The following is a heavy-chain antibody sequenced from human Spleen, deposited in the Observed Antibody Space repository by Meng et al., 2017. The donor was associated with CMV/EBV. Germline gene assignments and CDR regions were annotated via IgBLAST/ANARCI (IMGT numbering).Heavy chain of an antibody. Sequence: QGQLQQGGAGLLNPSWTLSLTSAVYGGSFSGYYWSWIRQPPGKGLEWIGEINHSGSTNYNPSLKSRVTISVDTSKNQFSLKLSSVTAADTAVYYCARGLSYYDFWSGYYTRAYYFDYWGQGTLVTVSS. J-gene: IGHJ4*02. CDR2: INHSGST. V-gene: IGHV4-34*01. CDR3: ARGLSYYDFWSGYYTRAYYFDY. CDR1: GGSFSGYY. D-gene: IGHD3-3*01.